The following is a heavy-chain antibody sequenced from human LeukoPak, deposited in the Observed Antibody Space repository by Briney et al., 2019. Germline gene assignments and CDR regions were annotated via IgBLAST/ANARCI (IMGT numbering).Heavy chain of an antibody. CDR3: ARDENGYDYEDGMDV. J-gene: IGHJ6*02. V-gene: IGHV3-23*01. CDR2: ISGSGGST. D-gene: IGHD3-22*01. Sequence: GGSLRLSCAASGFTFSSYAMSWVRQAPGKGLEWVSGISGSGGSTYYADSVKGRFTISRDNARNSVYLQMNSLRAEDTAVYFCARDENGYDYEDGMDVWGQGATVTVSS. CDR1: GFTFSSYA.